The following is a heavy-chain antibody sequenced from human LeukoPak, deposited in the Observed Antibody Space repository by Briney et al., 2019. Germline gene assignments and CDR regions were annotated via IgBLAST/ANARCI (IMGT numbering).Heavy chain of an antibody. Sequence: NAGGSLRLSCAASGFTFSDYYVSWIRQAPGKGLEWVSYISSSGSTIYYADSVKGRFTISRDNAKNSLYLQMNSLRAEDTAVYYCARRGSGPRVYYYMDVWGKGTTVTVSS. D-gene: IGHD3-10*01. CDR1: GFTFSDYY. J-gene: IGHJ6*03. V-gene: IGHV3-11*01. CDR3: ARRGSGPRVYYYMDV. CDR2: ISSSGSTI.